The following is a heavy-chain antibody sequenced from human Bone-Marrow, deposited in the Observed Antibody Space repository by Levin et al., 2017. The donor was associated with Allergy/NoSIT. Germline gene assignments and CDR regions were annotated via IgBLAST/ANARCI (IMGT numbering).Heavy chain of an antibody. J-gene: IGHJ3*02. CDR3: ARDRYYEGFDI. CDR1: GGSISSGDYY. D-gene: IGHD3-22*01. V-gene: IGHV4-30-4*01. CDR2: IYYSGST. Sequence: LRLSCTVSGGSISSGDYYWSWIRQPPGKGLEWIGYIYYSGSTYYNPSLKSRVTISVDTSKNQFSLKLSSVTAADTAVYYCARDRYYEGFDIWGQGTMFTVSS.